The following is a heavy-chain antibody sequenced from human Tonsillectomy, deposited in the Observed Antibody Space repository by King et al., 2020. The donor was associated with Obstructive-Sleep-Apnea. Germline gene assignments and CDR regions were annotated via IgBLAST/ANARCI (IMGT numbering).Heavy chain of an antibody. D-gene: IGHD2-2*01. V-gene: IGHV1-46*01. Sequence: GQLVQSGAEVKKPGASVKVSCKASGYTFTSYYMHWVRQAPGQGLEWMGIINPSGGSTSYAQKFQGRVTMTRDTSTSTVYMELSSLRSEDTAVYYCARDTYCSSTSCYGYYYYGMDVWGQGTTVTVSS. CDR1: GYTFTSYY. CDR3: ARDTYCSSTSCYGYYYYGMDV. CDR2: INPSGGST. J-gene: IGHJ6*02.